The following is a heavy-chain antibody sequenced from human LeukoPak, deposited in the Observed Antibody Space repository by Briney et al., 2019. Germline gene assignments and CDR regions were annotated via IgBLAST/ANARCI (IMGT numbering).Heavy chain of an antibody. CDR3: ARFTSNDAFDI. Sequence: ASVKVSCKASGYTFTGYYMHWVRQAPGQGLEWMGWINPNSGGTNYAQKFQGRVTMTTDTSTSTAYMELRSLRSDDTAVYYCARFTSNDAFDIWGQGTMVTVSS. V-gene: IGHV1-2*02. CDR2: INPNSGGT. D-gene: IGHD6-6*01. J-gene: IGHJ3*02. CDR1: GYTFTGYY.